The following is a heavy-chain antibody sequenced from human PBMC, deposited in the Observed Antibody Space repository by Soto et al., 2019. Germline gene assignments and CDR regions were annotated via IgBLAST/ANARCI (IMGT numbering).Heavy chain of an antibody. CDR1: GGSISSGGYS. CDR3: ARGLVRGNFDY. J-gene: IGHJ4*02. V-gene: IGHV4-30-2*01. Sequence: SETLSLTCAVSGGSISSGGYSWSWIRQPPGKGLEWIGYIYHSGSTYYNPSLKSRVTISVDRSKNQFSLKLSSVTAADTAVYYCARGLVRGNFDYWGQGTLVTVSS. D-gene: IGHD3-10*01. CDR2: IYHSGST.